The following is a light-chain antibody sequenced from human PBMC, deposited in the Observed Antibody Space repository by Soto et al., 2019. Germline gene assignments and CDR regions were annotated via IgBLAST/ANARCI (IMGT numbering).Light chain of an antibody. CDR2: DVS. Sequence: EIEWMQSPGTRSLSPGERANLSCRASQSVSSYLAWYQQKPCQAPRLIIYDVSNRATGIPARFSGSGSGTDFTLTISSLEPEDFAVYYCQQRSNWPRFTFGPGTKVDIK. V-gene: IGKV3-11*01. J-gene: IGKJ3*01. CDR3: QQRSNWPRFT. CDR1: QSVSSY.